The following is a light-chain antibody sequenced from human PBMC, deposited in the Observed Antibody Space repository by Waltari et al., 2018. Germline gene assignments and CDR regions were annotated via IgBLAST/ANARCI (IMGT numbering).Light chain of an antibody. CDR3: SSYTSVSTLWV. CDR2: DVS. J-gene: IGLJ3*02. V-gene: IGLV2-14*03. CDR1: SSDVGAYNY. Sequence: QSALTQPASVSGSPGQSITISCTGTSSDVGAYNYVSWYQQHPGTAPKLMIYDVSNRPSGVSVRLAGSKSGNTASLTISGLQAEDEAYYYCSSYTSVSTLWVFGGGTKLTVL.